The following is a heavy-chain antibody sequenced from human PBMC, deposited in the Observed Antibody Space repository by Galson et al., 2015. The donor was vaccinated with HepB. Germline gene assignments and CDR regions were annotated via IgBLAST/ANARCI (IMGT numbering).Heavy chain of an antibody. CDR3: ARQGDYYDSSGYIFDY. CDR2: IYPGDSDT. Sequence: QSGAEVKKPGESLKISCKGSGYSFTSYWIGWVRQMPGKGLEWMGIIYPGDSDTRYSPSFQGQVTISADKSISTAYLQWSSLKASDTAMYYCARQGDYYDSSGYIFDYWGQGTLVTVSS. D-gene: IGHD3-22*01. V-gene: IGHV5-51*01. CDR1: GYSFTSYW. J-gene: IGHJ4*02.